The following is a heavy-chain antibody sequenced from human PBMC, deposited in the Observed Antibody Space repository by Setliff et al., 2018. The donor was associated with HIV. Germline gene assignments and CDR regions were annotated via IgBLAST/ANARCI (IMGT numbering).Heavy chain of an antibody. CDR1: GFTFSSYA. CDR2: ISGNGGST. Sequence: PGGSLRLSCAASGFTFSSYAMSWVRQAPGKGLEWVSGISGNGGSTYYADSVRGRFTISRDNSKNTLYLQMKSLGAEDTAVYYCAKLSHSHDSNGFTVDYWGRGTLVTVSS. CDR3: AKLSHSHDSNGFTVDY. J-gene: IGHJ4*02. V-gene: IGHV3-23*01. D-gene: IGHD3-22*01.